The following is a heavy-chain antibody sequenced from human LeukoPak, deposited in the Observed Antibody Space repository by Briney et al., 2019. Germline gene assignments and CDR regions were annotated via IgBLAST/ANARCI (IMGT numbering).Heavy chain of an antibody. J-gene: IGHJ4*02. D-gene: IGHD5-18*01. CDR2: TSYRGSA. CDR3: AREKERQLWIDY. Sequence: SETLSLTCTVSGGSISSYYWSWIRQPPGKGLEWIASTSYRGSAFYNPSLRSRVTISVDTSKNQFSLRLNSVTAADTAVYYCAREKERQLWIDYWGQGTLVTVSS. V-gene: IGHV4-59*12. CDR1: GGSISSYY.